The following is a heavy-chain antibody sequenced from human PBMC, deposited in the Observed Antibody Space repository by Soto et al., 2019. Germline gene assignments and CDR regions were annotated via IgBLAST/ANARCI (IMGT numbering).Heavy chain of an antibody. CDR2: IYHSGST. Sequence: SETLSLTCAVSGGSISSGGYSWSWIRQPPGKGLEWIGYIYHSGSTYYNPSLKSRVTISVDRSKNQFPLKLSSVTAADTAVYYCARGGYDFWSGYYSPIFDYWGQGTLVTVSS. CDR3: ARGGYDFWSGYYSPIFDY. D-gene: IGHD3-3*01. J-gene: IGHJ4*02. CDR1: GGSISSGGYS. V-gene: IGHV4-30-2*01.